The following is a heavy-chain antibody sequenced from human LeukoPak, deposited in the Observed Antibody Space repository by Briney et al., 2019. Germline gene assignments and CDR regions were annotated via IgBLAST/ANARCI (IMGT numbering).Heavy chain of an antibody. J-gene: IGHJ4*02. CDR1: GGSISSYY. CDR3: ARETVAGRYY. CDR2: IYYSGST. V-gene: IGHV4-59*01. D-gene: IGHD6-19*01. Sequence: PSETLSLTCTVSGGSISSYYWNWIRQPPGKGLEWIGYIYYSGSTNYNPSLKSRVTISVDTSKNQFSLKLSSVTAADTAVYYCARETVAGRYYWGQGTLVTVSS.